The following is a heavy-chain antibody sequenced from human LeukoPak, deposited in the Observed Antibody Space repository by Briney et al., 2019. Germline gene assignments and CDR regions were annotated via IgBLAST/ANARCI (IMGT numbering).Heavy chain of an antibody. CDR1: GFTVSSDS. CDR2: IYSGGST. Sequence: GGSLRLSCTVSGFTVSSDSMSWVRQAPGKGLEWVSFIYSGGSTHYSDSVKGRFTISRDNSKNTLYLQMNSLRAEDTAVYYCARRAGAYSHPYDYWGQGALVTVSS. CDR3: ARRAGAYSHPYDY. V-gene: IGHV3-53*01. J-gene: IGHJ4*02. D-gene: IGHD4/OR15-4a*01.